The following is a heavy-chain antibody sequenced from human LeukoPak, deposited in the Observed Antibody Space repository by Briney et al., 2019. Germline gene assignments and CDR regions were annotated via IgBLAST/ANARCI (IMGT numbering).Heavy chain of an antibody. CDR1: GFTFSSYG. D-gene: IGHD4-17*01. CDR3: AKGTGGDYVPWVDY. Sequence: PGGSLRLSCAASGFTFSSYGMHWVRQAPGKGLEWVAVIALDGTNKYYADSVKGRFTISRDNSKNTLYLQMNSLRAEDTAVYYCAKGTGGDYVPWVDYWGQGTLVTVSS. J-gene: IGHJ4*02. CDR2: IALDGTNK. V-gene: IGHV3-30*18.